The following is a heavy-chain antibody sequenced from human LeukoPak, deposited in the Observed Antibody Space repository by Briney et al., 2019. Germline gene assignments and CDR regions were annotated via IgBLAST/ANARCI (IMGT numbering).Heavy chain of an antibody. CDR3: AKDVSRYFDWLFDF. J-gene: IGHJ4*02. D-gene: IGHD3-9*01. V-gene: IGHV3-43*02. CDR2: ITADGSFS. CDR1: GFNVDDYA. Sequence: PGGSLRLSCAASGFNVDDYAMHWLRLVPGKGLEGVCLITADGSFSYYADSVRGRFTISRDSGKNSVYVQMSSLSSEDTALYYCAKDVSRYFDWLFDFWSQGTLVTVSS.